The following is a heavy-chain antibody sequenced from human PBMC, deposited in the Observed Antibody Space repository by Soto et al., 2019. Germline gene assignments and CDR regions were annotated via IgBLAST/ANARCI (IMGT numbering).Heavy chain of an antibody. D-gene: IGHD6-19*01. CDR1: GYRFTNYW. Sequence: PGESLKISCKGSGYRFTNYWIGWVRQMPGKGLEWMGIIYPGDSDTRYSPSFQGQVTISADKSINTAYLQMNSLRVEDTAVYYCAIDLVQTSSQPADWGQGTLLTVSS. J-gene: IGHJ4*02. CDR3: AIDLVQTSSQPAD. V-gene: IGHV5-51*01. CDR2: IYPGDSDT.